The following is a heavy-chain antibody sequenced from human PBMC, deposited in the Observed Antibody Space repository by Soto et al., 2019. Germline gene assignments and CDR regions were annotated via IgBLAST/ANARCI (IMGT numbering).Heavy chain of an antibody. D-gene: IGHD4-17*01. CDR1: GGSFSSSSYY. J-gene: IGHJ3*02. Sequence: SETLSLTCAVYGGSFSSSSYYWGWIRQPPGKGLEWIGSIYYSGSTYYNPSLKSRVTISVDTSKNQFSLKLSSVTAADTAVYYCARDMTTVTKDAFDIWGQGTMVTVSS. V-gene: IGHV4-39*07. CDR3: ARDMTTVTKDAFDI. CDR2: IYYSGST.